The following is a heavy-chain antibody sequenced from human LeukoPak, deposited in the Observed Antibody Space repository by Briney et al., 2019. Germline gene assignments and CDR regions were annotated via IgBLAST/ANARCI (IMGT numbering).Heavy chain of an antibody. CDR1: GYTFTSYD. V-gene: IGHV1-18*01. CDR3: ARIPSRIIAARPGNPAFDY. Sequence: ASVKVSFKASGYTFTSYDISWVRQAPGQGLEWMGWISTYNDNTHYAQKLQGRVTMTTDTSTSTVYMELKSLRSDDTAVYYCARIPSRIIAARPGNPAFDYWGRGTLVTVSS. J-gene: IGHJ4*02. CDR2: ISTYNDNT. D-gene: IGHD6-6*01.